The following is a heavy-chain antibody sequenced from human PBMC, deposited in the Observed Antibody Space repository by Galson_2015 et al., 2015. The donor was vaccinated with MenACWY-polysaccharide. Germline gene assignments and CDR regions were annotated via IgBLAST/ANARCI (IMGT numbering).Heavy chain of an antibody. V-gene: IGHV4-4*02. Sequence: ETLSLTCAVSSGSISSKDWWTWVRQPPGEGLEWIGSIYHSGSTYYNPSLKSRVTISVDTSKNQFSLNLSSVTAADTAVYYCARVEKYSGSYYILHWGQGTLATVSS. CDR1: SGSISSKDW. D-gene: IGHD1-26*01. CDR2: IYHSGST. J-gene: IGHJ4*02. CDR3: ARVEKYSGSYYILH.